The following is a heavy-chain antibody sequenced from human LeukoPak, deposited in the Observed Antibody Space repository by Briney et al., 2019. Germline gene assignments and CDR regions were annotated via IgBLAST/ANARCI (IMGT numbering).Heavy chain of an antibody. CDR3: AVGRLGSGPRGRGPYWYFDL. CDR1: GGSISSSAYH. Sequence: PSETLSLTCTVSGGSISSSAYHWGWIRQPPGKGLEWIGSIHYSGTTYYNPSLKSRVTMSVHTSKNQFSLKLSSVTAADTAVYYCAVGRLGSGPRGRGPYWYFDLWGRGTLVTVSS. V-gene: IGHV4-39*01. CDR2: IHYSGTT. D-gene: IGHD6-19*01. J-gene: IGHJ2*01.